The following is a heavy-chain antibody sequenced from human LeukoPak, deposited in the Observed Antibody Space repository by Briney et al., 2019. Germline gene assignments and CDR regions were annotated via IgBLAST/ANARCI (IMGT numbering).Heavy chain of an antibody. CDR1: GYSISRGYY. D-gene: IGHD6-19*01. Sequence: SETLTLTCGVSGYSISRGYYWGWIRQPPGNGLEWIGNIYHTGSTYYNPSLRSRVTVSVDTSKNQFFLKLTSVTAADTAVYYCARGLEGYSAGWSRFFEYWGQGTLATVSS. CDR3: ARGLEGYSAGWSRFFEY. CDR2: IYHTGST. J-gene: IGHJ4*02. V-gene: IGHV4-38-2*01.